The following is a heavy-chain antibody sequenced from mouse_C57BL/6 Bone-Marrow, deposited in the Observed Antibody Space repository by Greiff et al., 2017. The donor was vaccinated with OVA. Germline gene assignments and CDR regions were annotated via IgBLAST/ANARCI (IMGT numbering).Heavy chain of an antibody. CDR2: ISGGGGNT. CDR3: ARLFITTLFDY. CDR1: GFTFSSYT. Sequence: EVMLVESGGGLVKPGGSLKLSCAASGFTFSSYTMSWVRQTPEKRLEWVATISGGGGNTYYPDSVKGRFTISRDNAKNTLYLQMSSLRSEDTALYYCARLFITTLFDYWGQGTTLTVSS. D-gene: IGHD1-1*01. V-gene: IGHV5-9*01. J-gene: IGHJ2*01.